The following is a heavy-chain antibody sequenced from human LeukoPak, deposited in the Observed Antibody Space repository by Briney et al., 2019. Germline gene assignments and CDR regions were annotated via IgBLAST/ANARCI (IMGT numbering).Heavy chain of an antibody. V-gene: IGHV1-3*01. J-gene: IGHJ6*02. CDR2: INAGNGNT. CDR1: GYTFTSYA. D-gene: IGHD2-21*02. CDR3: ARGTVVTALGYYGMDV. Sequence: GASVKVSCKASGYTFTSYAMHWVRQAPGQRLEWMGWINAGNGNTKYSQKFQGRVTITADESTSTAYMELSSLRSEDTAVYYCARGTVVTALGYYGMDVWGQGTTVTVSS.